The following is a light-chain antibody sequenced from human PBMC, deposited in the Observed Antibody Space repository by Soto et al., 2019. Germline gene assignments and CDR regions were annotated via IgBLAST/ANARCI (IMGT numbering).Light chain of an antibody. CDR1: QGIGNS. CDR2: TAS. V-gene: IGKV1-27*01. Sequence: DIQMTQSPSSLSASVGDRFTVTCRASQGIGNSLAWYQQKPGKVPRLLIYTASTLQSGVPSRFSGSGSGTDFTLTISSLQPEDVATYYCQKYNSAPRTFGGGTKVDIK. CDR3: QKYNSAPRT. J-gene: IGKJ4*01.